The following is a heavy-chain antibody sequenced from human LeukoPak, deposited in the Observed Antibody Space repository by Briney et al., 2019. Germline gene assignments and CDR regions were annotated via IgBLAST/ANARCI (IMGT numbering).Heavy chain of an antibody. CDR2: IYTSGST. D-gene: IGHD1-14*01. J-gene: IGHJ4*02. V-gene: IGHV4-4*07. CDR3: ARGVEPLAANTLAY. CDR1: GGSISSYY. Sequence: SETLSLTCTVSGGSISSYYWSWIRQPAGKGLEWIGRIYTSGSTNYNPSLKSRVTMSVDTSKNQFSLKLSSVTAADTAVYYCARGVEPLAANTLAYWGQGTLVTVSS.